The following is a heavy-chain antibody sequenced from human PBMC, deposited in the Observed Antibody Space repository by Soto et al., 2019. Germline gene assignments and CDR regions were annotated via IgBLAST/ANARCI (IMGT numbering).Heavy chain of an antibody. V-gene: IGHV3-64*01. J-gene: IGHJ3*02. Sequence: EVQLVESGGGLVQPGGSLRLSCAASGFTFSSYGIHWVRQAPGKGLEYVSAISSNGGSTYNASSVKGRFTISRDNSKNTVYLQMGSMRAEDMAVYYCAGDAFDIWGQGTMVTVSS. CDR3: AGDAFDI. CDR1: GFTFSSYG. CDR2: ISSNGGST.